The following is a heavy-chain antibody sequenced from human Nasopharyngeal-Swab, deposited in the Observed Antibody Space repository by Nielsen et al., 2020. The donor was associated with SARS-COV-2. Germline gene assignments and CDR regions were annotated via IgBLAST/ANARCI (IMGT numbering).Heavy chain of an antibody. V-gene: IGHV4-34*01. Sequence: SDTLSLTCAVLGGSFRGSYWSWFRQPPGRGLEWIGEISHSGSTMYIPSLKSRVTISVDTSKNQFSLNLTSVTAADTAMYYCARGPALVIRKTLSSGFDIWGQGTMVTVS. J-gene: IGHJ3*02. D-gene: IGHD3-10*01. CDR1: GGSFRGSY. CDR3: ARGPALVIRKTLSSGFDI. CDR2: ISHSGST.